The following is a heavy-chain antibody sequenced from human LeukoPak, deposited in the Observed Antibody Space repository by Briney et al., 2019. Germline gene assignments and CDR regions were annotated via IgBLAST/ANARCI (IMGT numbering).Heavy chain of an antibody. CDR2: ISSSGSTI. Sequence: GGSLRLSCAASGFTFSSYEMNWVRQAPGKGLEWVSYISSSGSTIYYADSVKGRFTISRDNAKNSLYLQMNSLRAEDTAVYYCARDSSVVVVAATSDYWGQGTLVTVSS. CDR1: GFTFSSYE. CDR3: ARDSSVVVVAATSDY. V-gene: IGHV3-48*03. J-gene: IGHJ4*02. D-gene: IGHD2-15*01.